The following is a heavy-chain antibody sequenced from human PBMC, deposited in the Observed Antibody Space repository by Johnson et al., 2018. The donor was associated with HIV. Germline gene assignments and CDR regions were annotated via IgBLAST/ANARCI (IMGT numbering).Heavy chain of an antibody. CDR2: ISSSGSTI. CDR3: ARDGRDRVTRGCCDV. CDR1: GFIFEDYG. J-gene: IGHJ3*01. D-gene: IGHD5-18*01. Sequence: QVQLVESGGGVVQPGRSLRLSCAASGFIFEDYGMSWVRQLPGKGLEWVSYISSSGSTIYYADPVKGRFTISRDNAKHRVYLQMNSLRPEDTAVYYCARDGRDRVTRGCCDVWGQGTVVTVSS. V-gene: IGHV3-11*04.